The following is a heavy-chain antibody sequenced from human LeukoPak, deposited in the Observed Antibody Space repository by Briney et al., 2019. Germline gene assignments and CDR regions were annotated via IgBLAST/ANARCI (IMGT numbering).Heavy chain of an antibody. CDR2: IYYSWST. CDR3: AREMEAYCSSTSCYTYGFDP. V-gene: IGHV4-39*02. Sequence: SETLSLTCTVSGGSISSSSYYWGWIRQPPGKGLEWIGSIYYSWSTYYNPSLKSRVTISVDTSKNQFSLKLSSVTAADTAVYYCAREMEAYCSSTSCYTYGFDPWGQGTLVTVSS. CDR1: GGSISSSSYY. J-gene: IGHJ5*02. D-gene: IGHD2-2*02.